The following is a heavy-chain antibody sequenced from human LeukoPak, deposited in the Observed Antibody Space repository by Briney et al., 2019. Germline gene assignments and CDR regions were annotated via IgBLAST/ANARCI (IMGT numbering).Heavy chain of an antibody. Sequence: GGSLRLSCAASGFTFSNYGIHWVRQAPGKGLEWVAVISYDGSNKYYADSVKGRFTISRDNAKNSLYLQMNSLRAEDTAVYYCARFIAAPYYFDYWGRGTLVTVSS. D-gene: IGHD6-13*01. CDR1: GFTFSNYG. V-gene: IGHV3-30*03. J-gene: IGHJ4*02. CDR2: ISYDGSNK. CDR3: ARFIAAPYYFDY.